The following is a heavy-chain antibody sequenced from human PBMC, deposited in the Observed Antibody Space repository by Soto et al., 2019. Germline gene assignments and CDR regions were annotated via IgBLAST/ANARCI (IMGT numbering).Heavy chain of an antibody. J-gene: IGHJ3*01. CDR2: IDAAGTGK. CDR1: EFTFSKYA. Sequence: EVQLLESGGGLVQPGGSLRLSCGASEFTFSKYAMTWVRQAPGKGLEWVSSIDAAGTGKWYADPVRGRFTVSRDNSKNTLYLQMSSLSADATAAYYCTRDPNGDHVGAFEFWGEMSMVTVSS. CDR3: TRDPNGDHVGAFEF. V-gene: IGHV3-23*01. D-gene: IGHD3-10*02.